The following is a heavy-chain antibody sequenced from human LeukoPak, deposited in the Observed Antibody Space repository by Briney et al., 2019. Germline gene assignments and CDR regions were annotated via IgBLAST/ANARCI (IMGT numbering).Heavy chain of an antibody. Sequence: GGSLRLSCAASGFTLSSYGMHWVRQAPGKGLEWVAVISYDGSNKYYADSVKGRFTISRDNSKNTLYLQMNSLRAEDTAVYYCARDGQQLVDYYYYYGMDVWGQGTTVTVSS. CDR1: GFTLSSYG. CDR2: ISYDGSNK. D-gene: IGHD6-13*01. V-gene: IGHV3-30*03. CDR3: ARDGQQLVDYYYYYGMDV. J-gene: IGHJ6*02.